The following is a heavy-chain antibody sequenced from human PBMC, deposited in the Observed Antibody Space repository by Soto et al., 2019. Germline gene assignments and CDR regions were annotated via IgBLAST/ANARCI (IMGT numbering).Heavy chain of an antibody. J-gene: IGHJ5*02. V-gene: IGHV1-2*02. Sequence: ASVKVSCKASGYTFTGYYMHWVRQAPGQGLEWMGWINPNSGGTNYAQKFQGRVTMARDTSISTAYMELSRLRSDDTAVYYCARGPPSYYSGYDLNWFDPWGQGTLVTVSS. CDR3: ARGPPSYYSGYDLNWFDP. CDR1: GYTFTGYY. D-gene: IGHD5-12*01. CDR2: INPNSGGT.